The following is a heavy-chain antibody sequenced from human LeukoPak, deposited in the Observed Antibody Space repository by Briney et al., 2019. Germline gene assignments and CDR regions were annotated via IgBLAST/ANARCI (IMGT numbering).Heavy chain of an antibody. Sequence: SETLSLTCTVSGGSISSYYWSWIRQPPGKGLEWIAYIYYSGSTNYNPSLKSRVTISVDTSKNQFSLSLNSVTAADTATYYCAGDLLRGLTGSWFEAFDIWGQGTMVTVSS. CDR1: GGSISSYY. V-gene: IGHV4-59*08. CDR3: AGDLLRGLTGSWFEAFDI. CDR2: IYYSGST. J-gene: IGHJ3*02. D-gene: IGHD4-17*01.